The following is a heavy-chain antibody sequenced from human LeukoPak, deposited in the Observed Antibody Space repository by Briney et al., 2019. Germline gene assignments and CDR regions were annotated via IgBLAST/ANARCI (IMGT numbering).Heavy chain of an antibody. CDR3: ARDRPNTGYDFDY. Sequence: SGGSLRLSCAASGFAFSSSSMNWVRQAPGKGLEWLSYITSSSSSIFYADSVKGRFTISRDNAKNSLYLQMNSLRDDDTAVYYCARDRPNTGYDFDYWGQGALVTVSS. V-gene: IGHV3-48*02. J-gene: IGHJ4*02. CDR1: GFAFSSSS. CDR2: ITSSSSSI. D-gene: IGHD5-12*01.